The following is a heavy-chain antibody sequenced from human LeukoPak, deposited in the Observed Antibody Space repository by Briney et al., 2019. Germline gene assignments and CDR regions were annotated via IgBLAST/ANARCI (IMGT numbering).Heavy chain of an antibody. CDR1: GYTFTGYY. J-gene: IGHJ3*02. CDR3: ARDVGGITMIVVVKPTGYDAFDI. Sequence: ASVKVSCKASGYTFTGYYMHWVRQAPGQGLEWMGWINPNSGGTNYAQKFQGRVTMTRDTSISTAYMELSRLRSDDTAVHYCARDVGGITMIVVVKPTGYDAFDIWGQGTMVTVSS. V-gene: IGHV1-2*02. CDR2: INPNSGGT. D-gene: IGHD3-22*01.